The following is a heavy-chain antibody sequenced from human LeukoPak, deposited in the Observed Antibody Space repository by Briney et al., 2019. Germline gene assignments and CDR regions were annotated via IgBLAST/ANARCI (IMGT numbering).Heavy chain of an antibody. CDR3: AREGRSGWFDP. Sequence: SQTLSLTCTVSGGSISSGGYYWSWIRQHPGKGLEWIGYIFYSGSTYYNPSLKSRVTISVDTSKNQFSLKLSSVTAADTAVYYCAREGRSGWFDPWGQGTLVTVSS. CDR1: GGSISSGGYY. V-gene: IGHV4-31*03. J-gene: IGHJ5*02. CDR2: IFYSGST. D-gene: IGHD1-26*01.